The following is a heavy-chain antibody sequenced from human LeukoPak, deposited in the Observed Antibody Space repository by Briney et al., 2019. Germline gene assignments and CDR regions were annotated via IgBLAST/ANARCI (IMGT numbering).Heavy chain of an antibody. D-gene: IGHD3-22*01. Sequence: PGESLKISCQGSGYSFTNFWIGWVRQMPGKGLEWMGIIYPGDSDTRYSPSFQGQVTISADKSISTAYLQWSSLKASDTAMYYCARRPYYYDSSGFFDYWGQGTLVTVSS. J-gene: IGHJ4*02. V-gene: IGHV5-51*01. CDR2: IYPGDSDT. CDR1: GYSFTNFW. CDR3: ARRPYYYDSSGFFDY.